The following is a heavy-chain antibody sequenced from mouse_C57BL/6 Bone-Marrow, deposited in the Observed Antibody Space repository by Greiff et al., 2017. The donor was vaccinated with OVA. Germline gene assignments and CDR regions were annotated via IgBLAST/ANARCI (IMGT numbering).Heavy chain of an antibody. CDR2: IRSKSNNYAT. Sequence: EVQLQQSGGGLVQPKGSLKLSCAASGFSFNTYAMNWVRQAPGKGLEWVARIRSKSNNYATYYADSVKDRFTISRDDSESMLYLQMNNLKTEDTAMYYCVRAYYGFDYWGQGTTLTVSS. J-gene: IGHJ2*01. V-gene: IGHV10-1*01. CDR3: VRAYYGFDY. CDR1: GFSFNTYA. D-gene: IGHD2-10*01.